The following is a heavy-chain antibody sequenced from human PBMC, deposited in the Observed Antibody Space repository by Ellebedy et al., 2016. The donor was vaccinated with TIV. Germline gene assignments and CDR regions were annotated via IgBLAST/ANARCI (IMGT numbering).Heavy chain of an antibody. J-gene: IGHJ3*02. CDR3: ARPRYSHGYDAFDI. CDR1: GGSISSSSYY. D-gene: IGHD5-18*01. Sequence: MPSETLSLTCTVSGGSISSSSYYRAWIRQPPGKGLEWIGSIYYSGSTDYNPSLKSRVTISVDTSKNQFSLKLSSVTAADTAVFYCARPRYSHGYDAFDIWGQGTTVTVSS. CDR2: IYYSGST. V-gene: IGHV4-39*01.